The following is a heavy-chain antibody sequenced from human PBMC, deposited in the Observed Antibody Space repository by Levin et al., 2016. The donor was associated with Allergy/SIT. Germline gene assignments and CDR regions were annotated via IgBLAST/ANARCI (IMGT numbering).Heavy chain of an antibody. V-gene: IGHV5-51*01. CDR1: GYSFTTYW. J-gene: IGHJ3*02. D-gene: IGHD3-22*01. CDR3: ARVGRNYYDSSGYILGPVLDI. Sequence: GESLKISCKGSGYSFTTYWIGWVRQMPGKGLEWMGIIYPGDSDTRYSPSFQGQVTISADKSINTAYLQWSSLKASDTAMYYCARVGRNYYDSSGYILGPVLDIWGQGTMVTVSS. CDR2: IYPGDSDT.